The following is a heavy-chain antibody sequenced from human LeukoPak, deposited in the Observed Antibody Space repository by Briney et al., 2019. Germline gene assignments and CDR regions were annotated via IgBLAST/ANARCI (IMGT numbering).Heavy chain of an antibody. CDR2: IIPIFGTA. CDR1: GGTFSSYA. Sequence: ASVKVSCKASGGTFSSYAISWVRQAPGQGLEWMGGIIPIFGTANYALKFQGRVTITADESTSTAYMELSSLRSEDTAVYYCARANLESPFVVVTAAWDYWGQGTLVTVSS. J-gene: IGHJ4*02. D-gene: IGHD2-21*02. CDR3: ARANLESPFVVVTAAWDY. V-gene: IGHV1-69*13.